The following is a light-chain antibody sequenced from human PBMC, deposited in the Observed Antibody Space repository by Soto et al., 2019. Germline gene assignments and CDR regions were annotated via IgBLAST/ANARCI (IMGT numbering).Light chain of an antibody. J-gene: IGLJ2*01. CDR3: CSYAGGGVV. V-gene: IGLV2-23*02. Sequence: QSALTQPASVSGSPGQSITISCTGTSSDVGNYNLVSWYQQHPGKAPKLMIYEVNKWPSGVSDRFSGSKSGNTASLTISGLHPEDEADYYCCSYAGGGVVFGGGTKLTVL. CDR1: SSDVGNYNL. CDR2: EVN.